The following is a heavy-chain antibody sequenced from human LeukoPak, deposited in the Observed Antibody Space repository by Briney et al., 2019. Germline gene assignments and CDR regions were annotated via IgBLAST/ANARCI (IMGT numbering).Heavy chain of an antibody. CDR2: ISYDGSNK. J-gene: IGHJ4*02. CDR3: AKGPGGSPIYYFDY. Sequence: GRSLRLSCAASGFTFSSYGMHWVRQAPGKGLEWVAVISYDGSNKYYADSVKGRFTISRDNSKNTLYLQMNSLRAEDTAVYYCAKGPGGSPIYYFDYWGQGTLVTVSS. CDR1: GFTFSSYG. V-gene: IGHV3-30*18. D-gene: IGHD3-16*01.